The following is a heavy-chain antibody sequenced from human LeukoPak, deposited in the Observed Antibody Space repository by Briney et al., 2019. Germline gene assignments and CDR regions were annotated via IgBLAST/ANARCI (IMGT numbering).Heavy chain of an antibody. J-gene: IGHJ4*02. CDR2: IIPIFGTA. V-gene: IGHV1-69*06. CDR1: GGTFSSYA. D-gene: IGHD3-9*01. CDR3: ARGRYFDFYAAFDY. Sequence: SVKVSCKASGGTFSSYAISWVRQAPGQGLEWMGGIIPIFGTANYAQKFQGRVTITADKSTSTAYMELSSLRSEDTAVYYCARGRYFDFYAAFDYWGQGTLFTVSS.